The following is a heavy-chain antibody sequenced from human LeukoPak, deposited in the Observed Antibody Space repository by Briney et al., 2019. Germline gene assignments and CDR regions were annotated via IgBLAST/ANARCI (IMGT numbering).Heavy chain of an antibody. J-gene: IGHJ4*02. Sequence: PSETVSLTCTVSGASMRNSDYYWGWIRQAPGKGLEWIGSVDYSGGTYYNPSLKGRVAIAVDTSQKQVSLKVNSVTAADTAVYFCARRSNKGPYSYITNDYWGQGTVVTVSS. D-gene: IGHD5-18*01. CDR2: VDYSGGT. CDR1: GASMRNSDYY. CDR3: ARRSNKGPYSYITNDY. V-gene: IGHV4-39*01.